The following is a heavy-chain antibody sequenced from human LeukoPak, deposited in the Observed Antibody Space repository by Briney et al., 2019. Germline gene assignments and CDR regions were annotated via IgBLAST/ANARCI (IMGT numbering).Heavy chain of an antibody. CDR2: INPNSGGT. CDR3: ARVQAPSSGWTQDY. D-gene: IGHD6-19*01. V-gene: IGHV1-2*02. J-gene: IGHJ4*02. CDR1: GYTFTGYY. Sequence: ASVKVSCKASGYTFTGYYMHWVRQAPGQGLEWMGWINPNSGGTNYAQKFQGRVTMTRDTSISTAYMELSRLRSDDTAVYYCARVQAPSSGWTQDYWGREPWSPSPQ.